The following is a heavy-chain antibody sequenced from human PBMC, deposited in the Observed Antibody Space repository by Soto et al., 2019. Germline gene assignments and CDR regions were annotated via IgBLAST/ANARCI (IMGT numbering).Heavy chain of an antibody. V-gene: IGHV3-30-3*01. D-gene: IGHD6-19*01. J-gene: IGHJ4*02. CDR3: ARAAYTSGYYYFDH. CDR1: GFNFSSYA. Sequence: SGFNFSSYAMHWVRQAPGRGLEWVAVISYDGSNKYYADSVKGRFTISRDNSKNTLYLQMNSLRAEDTAVYYCARAAYTSGYYYFDHWGQGTPVTVSS. CDR2: ISYDGSNK.